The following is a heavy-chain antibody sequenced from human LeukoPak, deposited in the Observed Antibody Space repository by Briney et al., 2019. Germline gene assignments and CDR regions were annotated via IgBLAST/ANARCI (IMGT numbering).Heavy chain of an antibody. CDR2: ISGSGGST. V-gene: IGHV3-23*01. D-gene: IGHD1/OR15-1a*01. CDR3: AKGTLRSNHYYYYGMDV. Sequence: GGSLRLSCAASGFTFSSYAMNWVRQAPGKGLEWVSAISGSGGSTYYADSVKGRFTISRDNSKNTLYLQMNSLRAEDTAVYYCAKGTLRSNHYYYYGMDVWGQGTTVTVSS. J-gene: IGHJ6*02. CDR1: GFTFSSYA.